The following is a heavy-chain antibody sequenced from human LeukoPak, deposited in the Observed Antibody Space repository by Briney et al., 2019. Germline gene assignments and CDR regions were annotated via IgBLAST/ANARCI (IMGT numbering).Heavy chain of an antibody. CDR3: ARDPSGSYGDY. D-gene: IGHD1-26*01. J-gene: IGHJ4*02. Sequence: GGSLRLSCAASGFTFSSYWMSWVRLAPGKGLEWVANIKGDGSEKWYADSVKGRFTISRDNAQNSVHLQMNSLRAEDTAVYYCARDPSGSYGDYWGQGTLVTVSS. V-gene: IGHV3-7*01. CDR2: IKGDGSEK. CDR1: GFTFSSYW.